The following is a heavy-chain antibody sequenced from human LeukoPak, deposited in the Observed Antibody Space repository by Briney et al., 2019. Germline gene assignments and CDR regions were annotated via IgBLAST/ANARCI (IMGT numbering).Heavy chain of an antibody. D-gene: IGHD3-9*01. CDR3: ARGVLRYFDWLGVLDAFDI. V-gene: IGHV4-34*01. Sequence: SETLSLTCAVYGGSFSGYYWSWIRQPPGKGLEWIGEINHSGSTNYNPSLKSRVTISVDTSKNQFSLKLSSVTAADTAVYYCARGVLRYFDWLGVLDAFDIWGQGTMVTVSS. CDR2: INHSGST. J-gene: IGHJ3*02. CDR1: GGSFSGYY.